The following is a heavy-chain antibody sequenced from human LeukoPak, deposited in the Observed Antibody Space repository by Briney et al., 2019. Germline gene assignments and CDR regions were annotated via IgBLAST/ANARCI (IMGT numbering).Heavy chain of an antibody. CDR3: AKDRVGNSYLFDS. J-gene: IGHJ4*02. Sequence: GGSLRLSCGASAFIFENYAMSWVRQAPGKGLEWVSTISPTGSHTFYADSVMGRFTISRDNSKNTLYLQMNSLRAEDTAVYYCAKDRVGNSYLFDSWGLGTLVTVSS. CDR1: AFIFENYA. V-gene: IGHV3-23*01. D-gene: IGHD1-26*01. CDR2: ISPTGSHT.